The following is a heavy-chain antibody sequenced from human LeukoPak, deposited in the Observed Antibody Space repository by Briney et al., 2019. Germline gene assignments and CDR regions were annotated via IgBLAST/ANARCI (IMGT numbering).Heavy chain of an antibody. J-gene: IGHJ4*02. V-gene: IGHV3-48*03. CDR2: ISGSGRTI. CDR3: ACSTAIGY. CDR1: GFTFSTYE. Sequence: QPGGSLRLSCAASGFTFSTYEMNWVRQAPGKGLEWVSYISGSGRTIYYADSVKGRFTISRDNAKNSLYLQMNSLRTEDTAVYYCACSTAIGYWGQGTLVTVSS.